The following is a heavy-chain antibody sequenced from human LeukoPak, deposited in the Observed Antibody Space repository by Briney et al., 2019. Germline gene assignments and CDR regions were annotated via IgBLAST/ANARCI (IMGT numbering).Heavy chain of an antibody. CDR2: ITGSTRST. CDR3: AKDQLNRFCSGGSCSVTHDY. D-gene: IGHD2-15*01. Sequence: GGSLRLSCAASGFMFNGYGMSWVRQAPGEGLEGVSSITGSTRSTYYADSVKGRFTISRDNSRNTVYLQMNSLRAEDTAVYYCAKDQLNRFCSGGSCSVTHDYWGQGSLVTVSS. CDR1: GFMFNGYG. V-gene: IGHV3-23*01. J-gene: IGHJ4*02.